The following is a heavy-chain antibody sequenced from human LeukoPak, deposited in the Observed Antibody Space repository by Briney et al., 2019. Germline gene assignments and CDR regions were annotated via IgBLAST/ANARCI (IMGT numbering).Heavy chain of an antibody. CDR2: INPNSGGT. D-gene: IGHD4-11*01. Sequence: ASVKVSCKASGYTFTGYYMHWVRQAPGQGLEWMGWINPNSGGTNYAQKFQGRVTMTRDTSISTAYMELSRLRSDDTAVYYCAGAHDYSNYFWFDPWGQGTLVTVSS. CDR1: GYTFTGYY. CDR3: AGAHDYSNYFWFDP. J-gene: IGHJ5*02. V-gene: IGHV1-2*02.